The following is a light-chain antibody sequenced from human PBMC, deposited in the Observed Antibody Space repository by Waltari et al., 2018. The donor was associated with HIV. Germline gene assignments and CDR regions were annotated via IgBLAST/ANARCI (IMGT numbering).Light chain of an antibody. J-gene: IGLJ3*02. CDR1: ALPKKY. Sequence: SYELTQPPSVSVSPGQTARITCSGDALPKKYAYWSQQKPGQAPVLVIYKDSERPSGIPERFSGSSSGTTVTLTISGVQAEDEADYYCQAADSSGTYKGNWVFGGGTKLTVL. CDR3: QAADSSGTYKGNWV. V-gene: IGLV3-25*03. CDR2: KDS.